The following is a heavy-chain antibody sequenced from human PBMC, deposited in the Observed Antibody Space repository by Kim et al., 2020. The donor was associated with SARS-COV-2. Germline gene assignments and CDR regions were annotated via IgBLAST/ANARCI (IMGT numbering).Heavy chain of an antibody. CDR3: AREGSSLSYYGRDV. CDR1: GFTFSSYS. D-gene: IGHD3-16*02. V-gene: IGHV3-48*02. J-gene: IGHJ6*02. Sequence: GGSLRLSCAASGFTFSSYSMNWVCQAPGKGLEWVSYISLVSTIYYADSVKGRFTISRDNAKNSLYLQMNSLRDEDTAVYYCAREGSSLSYYGRDVWGQGTTVTVSS. CDR2: ISLVSTI.